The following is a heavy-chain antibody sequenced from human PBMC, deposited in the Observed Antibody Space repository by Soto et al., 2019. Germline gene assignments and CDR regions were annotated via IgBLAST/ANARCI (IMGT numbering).Heavy chain of an antibody. CDR2: IYYSGNT. V-gene: IGHV4-39*01. Sequence: SETLSLTCTVSGGSITSSSYYWGWIRQPPGKGLEWIGSIYYSGNTYYTPSLKSRVTISVDTSKNQFSLKLSSVTAADTAVYYCASRHSSPYFDYWGQGTLVTVSS. D-gene: IGHD6-13*01. CDR3: ASRHSSPYFDY. J-gene: IGHJ4*02. CDR1: GGSITSSSYY.